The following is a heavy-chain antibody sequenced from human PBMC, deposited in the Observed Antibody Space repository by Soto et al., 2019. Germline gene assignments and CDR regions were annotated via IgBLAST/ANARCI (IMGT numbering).Heavy chain of an antibody. CDR3: ARGVRRYYDSSGYYLFVY. Sequence: ASVKVSCKASGYTFTGYYMHWVRQAPGQGLEWMGWINPNSGGTNYSQKFQGWVTMTRDTSISTAYMELSRLRSDDTAVYYCARGVRRYYDSSGYYLFVYWGQGTLVTVSS. V-gene: IGHV1-2*04. J-gene: IGHJ4*02. CDR1: GYTFTGYY. D-gene: IGHD3-22*01. CDR2: INPNSGGT.